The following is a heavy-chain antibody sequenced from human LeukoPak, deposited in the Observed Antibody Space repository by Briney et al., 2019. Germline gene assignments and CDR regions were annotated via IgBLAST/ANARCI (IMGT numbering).Heavy chain of an antibody. CDR2: TYYRSKWYN. CDR3: ARDLGLAAARTWYYYYGMDV. V-gene: IGHV6-1*01. J-gene: IGHJ6*02. Sequence: SQTLSLTCAISGDSVSSNSAAWNWIRQSPSRGLEWLGRTYYRSKWYNDYAVSVKSRITINPDTSKNQFSLQLNSVTPEDTAVYYCARDLGLAAARTWYYYYGMDVWGQGTTVTVSS. D-gene: IGHD6-13*01. CDR1: GDSVSSNSAA.